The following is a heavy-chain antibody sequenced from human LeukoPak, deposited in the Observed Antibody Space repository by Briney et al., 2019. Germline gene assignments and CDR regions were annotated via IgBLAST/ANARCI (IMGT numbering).Heavy chain of an antibody. J-gene: IGHJ3*02. CDR3: ARRMIWEYAFDI. Sequence: PSETLSLTCTVSGGSISSSSYYWGWIRQPPGKGLEWIGSIYYSGSTYYNPSLKSRVTISVDTSKNQFSLKLSSVTVADTAVYYCARRMIWEYAFDIWGQGTMVTVSS. CDR2: IYYSGST. V-gene: IGHV4-39*01. CDR1: GGSISSSSYY. D-gene: IGHD3/OR15-3a*01.